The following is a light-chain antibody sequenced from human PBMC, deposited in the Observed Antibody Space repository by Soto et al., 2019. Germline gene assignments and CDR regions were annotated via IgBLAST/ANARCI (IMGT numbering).Light chain of an antibody. CDR1: QSVSSN. CDR3: QQYNNWPPWT. Sequence: EIVMTQSPATLSVSPGERATLSCRASQSVSSNLAWYQQKPGQAPRLLIYGASTRATGIPARFSGSGSGTGFTVPISSLQSEDFAVYSCQQYNNWPPWTFGQGTKVDIK. J-gene: IGKJ1*01. CDR2: GAS. V-gene: IGKV3-15*01.